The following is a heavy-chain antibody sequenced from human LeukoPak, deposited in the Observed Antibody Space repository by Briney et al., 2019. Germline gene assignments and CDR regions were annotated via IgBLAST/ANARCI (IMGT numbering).Heavy chain of an antibody. J-gene: IGHJ5*02. Sequence: HGGSLRLSCAASGFTFSDYYMSWIRQAPGKGLEWVSYISSSSSYTNYADSVKGRFTISRDNAKNSLYLQMNSLRAEDTAVYYCARGRRKGDYGDYGAGYNWFDPWGQGTLVTVSS. CDR3: ARGRRKGDYGDYGAGYNWFDP. V-gene: IGHV3-11*06. CDR2: ISSSSSYT. D-gene: IGHD4-17*01. CDR1: GFTFSDYY.